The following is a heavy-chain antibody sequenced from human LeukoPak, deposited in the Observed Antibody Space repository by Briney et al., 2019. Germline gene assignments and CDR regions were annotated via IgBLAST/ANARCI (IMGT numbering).Heavy chain of an antibody. V-gene: IGHV1-8*01. CDR2: MNPNSGNT. D-gene: IGHD3-22*01. Sequence: APVKVSCKASGYTFTSYDISWVRQATGQGLEWMGWMNPNSGNTGYAQKFQGRVTMTRNTSISTAYMELSSLRSEDTAVYYCAREGGDYYDSSGYYIVDYWGQGTLVTVSS. J-gene: IGHJ4*02. CDR3: AREGGDYYDSSGYYIVDY. CDR1: GYTFTSYD.